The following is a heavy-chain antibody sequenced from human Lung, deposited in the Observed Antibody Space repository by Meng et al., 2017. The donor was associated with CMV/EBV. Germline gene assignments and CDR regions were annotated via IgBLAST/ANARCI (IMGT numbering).Heavy chain of an antibody. CDR2: INPRSGDT. CDR1: GYTFGDYF. CDR3: ARCNYYYDSSGPFGP. D-gene: IGHD3-22*01. V-gene: IGHV1-2*02. Sequence: SVXVSXXAFGYTFGDYFMHWVRQALGQGLEWMGWINPRSGDTNYAQEFQGRVTMTRDTAISATYMELRRLRPDDTAVYYCARCNYYYDSSGPFGPWGQGPLVTVSS. J-gene: IGHJ5*02.